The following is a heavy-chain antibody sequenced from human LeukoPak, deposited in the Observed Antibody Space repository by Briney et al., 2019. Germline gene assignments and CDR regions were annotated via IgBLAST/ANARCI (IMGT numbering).Heavy chain of an antibody. CDR1: GGSISSYY. CDR3: ARSAITLDAFDI. CDR2: IYYSGST. V-gene: IGHV4-59*08. D-gene: IGHD5-12*01. J-gene: IGHJ3*02. Sequence: PSETLSLTCTVSGGSISSYYWSWIRQPPGKGLEWIGYIYYSGSTNYNPSLKSRVTISVDTSKNQFSLKLSSVTAADTAVYYCARSAITLDAFDIWGQGTMVTVSS.